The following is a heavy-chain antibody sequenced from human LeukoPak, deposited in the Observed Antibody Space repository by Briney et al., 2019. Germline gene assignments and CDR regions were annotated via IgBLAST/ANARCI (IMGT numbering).Heavy chain of an antibody. V-gene: IGHV3-30-3*01. D-gene: IGHD5-12*01. J-gene: IGHJ4*02. CDR1: GFTFSSYA. CDR2: ISYDGSNK. CDR3: ARDLVATYLYYFDY. Sequence: GGSLRLSCAASGFTFSSYAMHWVRQAPGKGLEWVAVISYDGSNKYYADSVKGRFTLSRDNSKNMLYLQMNSLRAEDTAVYYCARDLVATYLYYFDYWGQGTLVTVSS.